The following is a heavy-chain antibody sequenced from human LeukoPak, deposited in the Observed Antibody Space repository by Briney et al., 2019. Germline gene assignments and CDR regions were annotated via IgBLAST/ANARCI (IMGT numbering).Heavy chain of an antibody. V-gene: IGHV4-4*02. J-gene: IGHJ6*04. CDR1: GGSISSSNW. D-gene: IGHD3-10*01. CDR3: ASAPQLLWFGGLGMDV. CDR2: IYHSGST. Sequence: SGTLSLTCAVSGGSISSSNWWSWVRQPPGKGLEWIGEIYHSGSTNYNPSLKSRVTISVDKSKNQFSLKLSSVTAADTAVYYCASAPQLLWFGGLGMDVWGKGTTVTVSS.